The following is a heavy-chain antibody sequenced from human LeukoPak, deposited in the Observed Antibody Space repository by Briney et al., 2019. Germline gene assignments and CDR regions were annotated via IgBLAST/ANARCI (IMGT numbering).Heavy chain of an antibody. CDR2: ISGSGGST. CDR1: GFTFSSYA. Sequence: PGGSLRLSCAASGFTFSSYAMSWVRQAPGKGLEWVSAISGSGGSTYYADSVKGRFTISRDNSKNTLYLQMNSLRAEDTAVYYCAKGPGGYYDSSGYRSAYFDYWGQGTLVTVSS. CDR3: AKGPGGYYDSSGYRSAYFDY. V-gene: IGHV3-23*01. J-gene: IGHJ4*02. D-gene: IGHD3-22*01.